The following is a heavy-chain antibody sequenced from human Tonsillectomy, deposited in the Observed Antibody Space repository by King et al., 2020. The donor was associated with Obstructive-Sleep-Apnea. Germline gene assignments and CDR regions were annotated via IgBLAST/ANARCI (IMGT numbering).Heavy chain of an antibody. J-gene: IGHJ4*02. Sequence: LQLQESGPGLVKPSETLSLTCTVSGGSISSSSYYWGWIRQPPGKGLEWIGSIYYSGSTYYNPSLKSRVTISVDTSKNQFSLKLSSVTAADTAVYYCARGHYYDSGGYYYGFYYFDYWGQGTLVTVSS. CDR1: GGSISSSSYY. D-gene: IGHD3-22*01. V-gene: IGHV4-39*07. CDR2: IYYSGST. CDR3: ARGHYYDSGGYYYGFYYFDY.